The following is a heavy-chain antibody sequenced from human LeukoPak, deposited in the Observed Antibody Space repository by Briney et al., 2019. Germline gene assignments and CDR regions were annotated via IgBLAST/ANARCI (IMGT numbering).Heavy chain of an antibody. D-gene: IGHD6-19*01. CDR2: INSDGSST. CDR3: ARGYSSGWYWLDY. Sequence: GGSLRLSCAASGFTFSSYWMHWVRQAPGKGLVWVSRINSDGSSTSYADSVKGRFTISRDNSKNTLYLQMNSLRAEDTAVYYCARGYSSGWYWLDYWGQGTLVTVSS. CDR1: GFTFSSYW. J-gene: IGHJ4*02. V-gene: IGHV3-74*01.